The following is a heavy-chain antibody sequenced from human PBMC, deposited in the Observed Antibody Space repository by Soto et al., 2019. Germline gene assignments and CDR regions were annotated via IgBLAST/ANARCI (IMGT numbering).Heavy chain of an antibody. D-gene: IGHD3-22*01. CDR3: ARALDDSSGYSFIDYYYYGMDV. Sequence: ASVKVSCKASGYTFTGYYMHWVRQAPGQGLEWMGWINPNSGGTNYAQKFQGWVTMTRDTSISTAYMELSRLRSDDTAVYYCARALDDSSGYSFIDYYYYGMDVWGQGTTVTVSS. CDR1: GYTFTGYY. J-gene: IGHJ6*02. CDR2: INPNSGGT. V-gene: IGHV1-2*04.